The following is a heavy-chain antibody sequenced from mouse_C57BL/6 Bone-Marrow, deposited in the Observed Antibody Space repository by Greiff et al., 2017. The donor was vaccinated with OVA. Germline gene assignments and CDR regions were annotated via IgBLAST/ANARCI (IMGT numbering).Heavy chain of an antibody. CDR3: ARGGWDWYFDV. CDR2: INYDGSST. D-gene: IGHD3-3*01. J-gene: IGHJ1*03. Sequence: EVQRVESEGGLVQPGRSMKLSCPASGFTFRDYYMAWVRQVPEKGLEWVANINYDGSSTYYLDSLKSRFIISRDNAKNMLYLQMSSLKSEDTATYYCARGGWDWYFDVWGTGTTVTVSS. CDR1: GFTFRDYY. V-gene: IGHV5-16*01.